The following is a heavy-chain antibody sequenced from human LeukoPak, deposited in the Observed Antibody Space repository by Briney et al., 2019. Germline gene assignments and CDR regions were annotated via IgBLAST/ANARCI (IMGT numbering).Heavy chain of an antibody. Sequence: PGGSLRLSCEASTFTFSTYWMHWVRQAPGKGLVWVSCINGDGSTTNYADSVKGRLTISRDNAKNTLYLQMNSLRAEDTAVYYCARDSAATAVLAFNWFDPWGQGTLVTAYS. CDR3: ARDSAATAVLAFNWFDP. J-gene: IGHJ5*02. D-gene: IGHD6-25*01. CDR2: INGDGSTT. V-gene: IGHV3-74*01. CDR1: TFTFSTYW.